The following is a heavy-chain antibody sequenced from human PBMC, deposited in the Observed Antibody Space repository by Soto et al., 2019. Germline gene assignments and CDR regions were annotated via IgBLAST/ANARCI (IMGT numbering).Heavy chain of an antibody. D-gene: IGHD6-19*01. J-gene: IGHJ3*01. CDR1: GGTLNKHA. V-gene: IGHV1-69*01. CDR3: ARGGTSGWLKGDYDV. Sequence: QVQLVQSGAEVKKTGSSVKVSCRASGGTLNKHAITWVRRAPGLGLEWLGGIIPMFGITNYPQKFQGRVTITADESTNTSQMELNSLTTDDTAVYYCARGGTSGWLKGDYDVWGQGTMVTVSS. CDR2: IIPMFGIT.